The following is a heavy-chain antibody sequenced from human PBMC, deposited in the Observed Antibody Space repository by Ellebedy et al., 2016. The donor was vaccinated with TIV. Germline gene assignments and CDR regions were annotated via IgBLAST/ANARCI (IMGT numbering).Heavy chain of an antibody. CDR2: ISGSGGST. D-gene: IGHD3-3*01. Sequence: GESLKISCAASGFTFSSYAMSWVRQAPGKGLEWVSAISGSGGSTYYADSVKGRFTISRDNSKNTLYLQMNSLRVEDTAVYYCARGPSFRGSGYYRDYYYYGMDVWGQGTTVTVSS. CDR3: ARGPSFRGSGYYRDYYYYGMDV. V-gene: IGHV3-23*01. J-gene: IGHJ6*02. CDR1: GFTFSSYA.